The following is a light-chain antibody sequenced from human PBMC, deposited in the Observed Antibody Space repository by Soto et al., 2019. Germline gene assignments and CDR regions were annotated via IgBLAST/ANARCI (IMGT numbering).Light chain of an antibody. CDR1: QSVRTY. J-gene: IGKJ5*01. Sequence: EVVLTQSPATLSLSPGERATLSCRASQSVRTYVNWFQQKPGQAPRLLIYHGSNRTTGVPARFSGGGSGTDFTLTINSLEPEDFAVYYCQQRNTWPPITFGQGTRLDIK. CDR3: QQRNTWPPIT. CDR2: HGS. V-gene: IGKV3-11*01.